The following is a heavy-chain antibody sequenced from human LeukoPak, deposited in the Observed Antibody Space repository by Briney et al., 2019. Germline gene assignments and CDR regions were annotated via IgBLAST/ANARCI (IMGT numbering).Heavy chain of an antibody. CDR2: IYYSGST. D-gene: IGHD4-23*01. Sequence: SETLSLTCTVSGGSISSSFYTWGWIRQPPGKGLEWIGSIYYSGSTYYNPSLKSRVTISVDTSKNQFSLKLSSVNAADTAVYYCASRRLGNSLSKTYYFDYWGQGALVTVSS. CDR1: GGSISSSFYT. CDR3: ASRRLGNSLSKTYYFDY. J-gene: IGHJ4*02. V-gene: IGHV4-39*01.